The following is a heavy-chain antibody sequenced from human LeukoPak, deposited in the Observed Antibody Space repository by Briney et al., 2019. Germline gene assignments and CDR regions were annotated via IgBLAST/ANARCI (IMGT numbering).Heavy chain of an antibody. V-gene: IGHV1-18*01. CDR2: ISAYNGNT. D-gene: IGHD6-13*01. CDR1: GYTFTSYG. J-gene: IGHJ6*03. Sequence: ASVKVSCKASGYTFTSYGISWVRQAPGQGLEWMGWISAYNGNTNYAQKLQGRVTMTTDTSTSTAYMELSSLRSEDTAVYYCASGAAAAADYYYYYMDVWGKGTTVTVSS. CDR3: ASGAAAAADYYYYYMDV.